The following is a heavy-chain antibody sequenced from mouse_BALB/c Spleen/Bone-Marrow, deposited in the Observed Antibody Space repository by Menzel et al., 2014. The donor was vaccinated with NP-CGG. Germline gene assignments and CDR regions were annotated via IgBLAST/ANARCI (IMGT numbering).Heavy chain of an antibody. V-gene: IGHV5-6-3*01. CDR2: INSNGGTT. Sequence: EVHLVESGGGLVQPGGSLKLSCAASGFTFGNYGMSWVRQTPDKRLDLVATINSNGGTTYYPDSVKGRFTISRDNAKNTLYLQMSSLKSEDTAMYFCARGLYYVAYGPGFAYWGQGTLVTVSA. D-gene: IGHD2-13*01. J-gene: IGHJ3*01. CDR1: GFTFGNYG. CDR3: ARGLYYVAYGPGFAY.